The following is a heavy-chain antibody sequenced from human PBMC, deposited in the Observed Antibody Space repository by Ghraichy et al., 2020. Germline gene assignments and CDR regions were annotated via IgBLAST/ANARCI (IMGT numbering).Heavy chain of an antibody. V-gene: IGHV3-33*01. CDR2: IWYDGSNK. CDR1: GFTFSSYG. J-gene: IGHJ6*02. CDR3: ARDKTWIQLHYYYGMDV. D-gene: IGHD5-18*01. Sequence: LSLTCAASGFTFSSYGMHWVRQAPGKGLEWVAVIWYDGSNKYYADSVKGRFTISRDNSKNTLYLQMNSLRAEDTAVYYCARDKTWIQLHYYYGMDVWGQGTTVTVSS.